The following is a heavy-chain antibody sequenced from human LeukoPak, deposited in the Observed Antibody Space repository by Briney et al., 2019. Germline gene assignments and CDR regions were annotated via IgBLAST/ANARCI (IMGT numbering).Heavy chain of an antibody. D-gene: IGHD3-3*01. CDR2: ISAYNGNT. J-gene: IGHJ5*02. CDR1: GYTFTSYG. V-gene: IGHV1-18*01. Sequence: ASVKVSCKASGYTFTSYGISWVRQAPGQGLEWMGWISAYNGNTNYAQKFQGRVTMTEDTSTDTAYMELSSLRSEDTAVYYCASGPKSYDFWSGYPRGWFDPWGQGTLVTVSS. CDR3: ASGPKSYDFWSGYPRGWFDP.